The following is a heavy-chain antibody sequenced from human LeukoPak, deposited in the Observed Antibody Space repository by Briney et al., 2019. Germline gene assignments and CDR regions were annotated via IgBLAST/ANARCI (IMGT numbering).Heavy chain of an antibody. CDR3: ATKVPGTSHFSS. Sequence: QSGGSLRLSCAASGFTFSDFEMNWVRQAPGKGLEWIAHVTTGGTTTFYADSVRGRFTISRDNAEGSVYLQLNSLRAEDTAVYYCATKVPGTSHFSSWGQGTLVIVSS. CDR2: VTTGGTTT. V-gene: IGHV3-48*03. D-gene: IGHD6-19*01. CDR1: GFTFSDFE. J-gene: IGHJ4*02.